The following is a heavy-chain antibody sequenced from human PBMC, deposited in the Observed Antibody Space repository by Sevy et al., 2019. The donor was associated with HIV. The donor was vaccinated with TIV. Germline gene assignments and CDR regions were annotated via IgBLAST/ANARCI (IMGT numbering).Heavy chain of an antibody. CDR2: INPNSGGT. V-gene: IGHV1-2*02. J-gene: IGHJ4*02. D-gene: IGHD3-22*01. CDR3: ASLSYDSSGYYFNY. Sequence: ASVKVSCKASGYTFTGYYMHWVRQAPGQGLEWMGWINPNSGGTNCAQKFQGRVTMTRDTSISTAYMELSRLRSDDTAVYYCASLSYDSSGYYFNYWGQGTLVTVSS. CDR1: GYTFTGYY.